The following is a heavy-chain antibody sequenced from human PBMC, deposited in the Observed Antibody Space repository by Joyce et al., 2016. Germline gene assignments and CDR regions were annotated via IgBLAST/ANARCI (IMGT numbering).Heavy chain of an antibody. CDR3: ARSQWLAPLMY. D-gene: IGHD6-19*01. V-gene: IGHV4-34*01. Sequence: QVQLQQWGAGLLKPSETLSLTCAVSGGPFRGFFWTWVRQPPGKGREWIGDINNSEVTNYNPSLKTRVTFSVDTSKNQFSLKLTSLSAADTAVYYCARSQWLAPLMYWGQGTPVTVSS. J-gene: IGHJ4*02. CDR2: INNSEVT. CDR1: GGPFRGFF.